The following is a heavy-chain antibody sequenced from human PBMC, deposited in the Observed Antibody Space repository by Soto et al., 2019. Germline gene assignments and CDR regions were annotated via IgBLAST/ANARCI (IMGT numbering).Heavy chain of an antibody. Sequence: QVQLQESGPGLVKPSETLSLTCTVSGGSVSSGSYYWSWIRQPPGKGLEWIGYIYYSGSTNYNPSLTSQVTISADTSKNPFSLKRSSVTAADTAVYYCARGIEGWYQGRYYYGMDVWGQGTTVTVSS. V-gene: IGHV4-61*01. J-gene: IGHJ6*02. CDR3: ARGIEGWYQGRYYYGMDV. CDR1: GGSVSSGSYY. CDR2: IYYSGST. D-gene: IGHD6-19*01.